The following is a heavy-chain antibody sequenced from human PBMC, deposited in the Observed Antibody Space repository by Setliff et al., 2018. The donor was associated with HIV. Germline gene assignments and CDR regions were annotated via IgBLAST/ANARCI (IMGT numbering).Heavy chain of an antibody. V-gene: IGHV1-24*01. CDR1: GDTLTKLS. CDR3: ASPSSVYIFGVLTPVSCDY. Sequence: GASVKVSCKVSGDTLTKLSIYWVRQAPGKGLEWMGGFDHEEGKIIYAQKFQGRVSMTGDTSTDTAYMDLSSLRSDDTAVYSCASPSSVYIFGVLTPVSCDYWGQGTLVTVSS. J-gene: IGHJ4*02. D-gene: IGHD3-3*02. CDR2: FDHEEGKI.